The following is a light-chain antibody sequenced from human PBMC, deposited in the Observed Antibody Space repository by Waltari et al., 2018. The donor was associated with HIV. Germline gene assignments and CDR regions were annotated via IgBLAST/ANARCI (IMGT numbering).Light chain of an antibody. Sequence: HSALTQPASVSGSLGQSITISCTGTSSDDGNSDLVSWYQQHPGKAPKIIIYEVNKRPPGASNRMSGSKSGNTASLTISGLQAEDEADYYCCSYSDRRIYVFGSGTRVSAL. V-gene: IGLV2-23*02. CDR2: EVN. J-gene: IGLJ1*01. CDR3: CSYSDRRIYV. CDR1: SSDDGNSDL.